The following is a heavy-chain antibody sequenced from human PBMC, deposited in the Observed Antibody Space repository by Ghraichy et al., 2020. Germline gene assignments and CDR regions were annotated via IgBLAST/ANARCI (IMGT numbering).Heavy chain of an antibody. V-gene: IGHV3-13*01. D-gene: IGHD2-21*01. CDR2: LGVNGDT. J-gene: IGHJ2*01. CDR1: GFTFSSYD. Sequence: GESLNISCAASGFTFSSYDMHWVRQVTGKGLEWVSTLGVNGDTYYPDSVKGRFTISREKAKNSLYLQMNILRAGDTAVYYCARGAAIGDASRRYFDLWGRGTLVTVSS. CDR3: ARGAAIGDASRRYFDL.